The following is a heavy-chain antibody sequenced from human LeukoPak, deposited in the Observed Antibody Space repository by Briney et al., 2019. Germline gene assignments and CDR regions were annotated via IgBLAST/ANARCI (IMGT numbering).Heavy chain of an antibody. D-gene: IGHD1-7*01. CDR1: GFTFSDYG. Sequence: GGSPRLSCAASGFTFSDYGMHWVRQAPGKGLEWAAAISYDGSDKYYADSVKGRFTISRDDSKKTLYLQMNSLRAEDTAVYYCAKDRVVFNRNYAYYFDYWGQGTLVTVSS. CDR2: ISYDGSDK. V-gene: IGHV3-30*18. CDR3: AKDRVVFNRNYAYYFDY. J-gene: IGHJ4*02.